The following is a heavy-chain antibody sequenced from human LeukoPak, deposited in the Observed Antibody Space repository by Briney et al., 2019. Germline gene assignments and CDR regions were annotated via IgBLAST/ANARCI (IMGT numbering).Heavy chain of an antibody. V-gene: IGHV3-53*01. Sequence: GGSLRLSCAASGFTVSSNSMSWVRQAPGKELEWVSVINSGGGTYYTDSVKGRFTISRDNSKNTLYLQINSLRAEHTAVYFSARGKSGYTFGPLDSWGQGTLVTVSS. CDR3: ARGKSGYTFGPLDS. J-gene: IGHJ4*02. D-gene: IGHD5-18*01. CDR1: GFTVSSNS. CDR2: INSGGGT.